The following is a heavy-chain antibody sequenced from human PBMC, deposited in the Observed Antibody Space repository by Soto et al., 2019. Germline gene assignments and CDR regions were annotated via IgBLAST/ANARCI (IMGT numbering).Heavy chain of an antibody. V-gene: IGHV3-48*03. CDR1: GFTFSTYH. CDR2: IHSGGSRI. CDR3: ARDASPVTPNYHYAMDV. Sequence: EVQLVESGGGLVQPGGSLILSCAASGFTFSTYHMNWVRQAPGKGLEWVSYIHSGGSRIYYADSVKGRFTISSDNANKALYLQMNSLRAEDTAVYYCARDASPVTPNYHYAMDVWGQRTTVTVSS. J-gene: IGHJ6*02. D-gene: IGHD2-21*02.